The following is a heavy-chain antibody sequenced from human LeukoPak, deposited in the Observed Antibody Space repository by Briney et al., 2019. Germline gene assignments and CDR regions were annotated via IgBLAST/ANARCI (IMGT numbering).Heavy chain of an antibody. CDR1: GGSISSYY. CDR3: ARHSPHNYYDSSGYFHDAFDI. D-gene: IGHD3-22*01. V-gene: IGHV4-59*08. J-gene: IGHJ3*02. Sequence: PSETLSLTCTVSGGSISSYYWSWIRQPPGKGLEWIGYIYYSGSTNYNPSLKSRVTISVDTSKNQFSLKLSSVTAADTAVYYCARHSPHNYYDSSGYFHDAFDIWGQGTMVTVSS. CDR2: IYYSGST.